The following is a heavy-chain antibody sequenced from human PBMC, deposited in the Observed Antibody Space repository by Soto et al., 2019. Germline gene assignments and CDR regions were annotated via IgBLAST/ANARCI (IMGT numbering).Heavy chain of an antibody. V-gene: IGHV4-59*08. J-gene: IGHJ6*02. Sequence: QVQLQESGPGLVKPSETLSLTCTVSGGSITNYYCSWFRQPPGKGLEWIGYINYDGYSAYNLSLKRRVPLSMAASNTQSSLLLEAVTATDTAVYYCARHGFGPLHGLVDVWGPGTTVIVSS. CDR2: INYDGYS. CDR1: GGSITNYY. D-gene: IGHD3-10*01. CDR3: ARHGFGPLHGLVDV.